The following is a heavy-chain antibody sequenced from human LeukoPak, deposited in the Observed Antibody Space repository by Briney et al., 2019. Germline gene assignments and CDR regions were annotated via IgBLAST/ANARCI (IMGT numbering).Heavy chain of an antibody. CDR3: ARYYYGSGSFVDY. V-gene: IGHV4-34*01. J-gene: IGHJ4*02. Sequence: SETLSLTCAVYSGSFSGYYWSWIRQPPGKGLEWIGEINHSGSTNYNPSLKSRVTISVDTSKNQFSLKLSSVTAADTAVYYCARYYYGSGSFVDYWGQGTLVTVSS. D-gene: IGHD3-10*01. CDR2: INHSGST. CDR1: SGSFSGYY.